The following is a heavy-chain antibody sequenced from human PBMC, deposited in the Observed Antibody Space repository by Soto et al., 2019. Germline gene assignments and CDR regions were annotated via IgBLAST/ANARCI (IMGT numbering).Heavy chain of an antibody. V-gene: IGHV4-39*01. J-gene: IGHJ6*02. CDR3: ARQGRNTKIVLVKHNAADF. CDR2: IYYNGTT. Sequence: ETLALTCPVSSRSIRTTTYYWAWIRQLPCKGLNRSGAIYYNGTTYYTQSLERRASLSVDTSNNQFSLRLNSVPAADTAVSLCARQGRNTKIVLVKHNAADFWGQGTAVTVSS. CDR1: SRSIRTTTYY. D-gene: IGHD3-22*01.